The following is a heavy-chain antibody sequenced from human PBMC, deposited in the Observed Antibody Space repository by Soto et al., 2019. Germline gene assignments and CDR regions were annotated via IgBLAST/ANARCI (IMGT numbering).Heavy chain of an antibody. D-gene: IGHD4-17*01. CDR1: GYTFTSYG. CDR3: ARDVEMTTSHYYYYYYMDV. J-gene: IGHJ6*03. Sequence: GASVKVSCKASGYTFTSYGISWVRQATGQGLEWMGWISAYNGNTNYAQKLQGRVTMTTDTSTSTAYMELRSLRSDDTAVYYCARDVEMTTSHYYYYYYMDVWGKGTTVTVSS. V-gene: IGHV1-18*01. CDR2: ISAYNGNT.